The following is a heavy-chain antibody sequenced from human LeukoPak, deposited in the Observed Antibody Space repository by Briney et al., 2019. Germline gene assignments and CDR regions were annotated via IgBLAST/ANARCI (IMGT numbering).Heavy chain of an antibody. CDR1: GFTFSSYG. J-gene: IGHJ6*04. CDR2: ISYDGSNQ. CDR3: AKDTSMVRGVMNGMDV. D-gene: IGHD3-10*01. Sequence: GGSLRLSCAASGFTFSSYGMHWVRQAPGKGLEWVAVISYDGSNQYYADSVKGRFTISRDNSKNTLYLEMNSLEAEDTAVYDCAKDTSMVRGVMNGMDVWGKGTTVTVSS. V-gene: IGHV3-30*18.